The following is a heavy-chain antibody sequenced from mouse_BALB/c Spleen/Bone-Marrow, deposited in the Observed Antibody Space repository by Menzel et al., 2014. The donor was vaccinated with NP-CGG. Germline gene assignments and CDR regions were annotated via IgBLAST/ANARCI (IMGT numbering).Heavy chain of an antibody. CDR3: ARDMITTRAMDY. CDR2: IYPGGGYT. Sequence: QVQLQQSGAELVRPGTSVKISCKASGYTFTNYWLGWVKQRPGHGLEWIGDIYPGGGYTDYNEKFKGKATLTADTSSSNAYMQLSSLTSEDSAVYFCARDMITTRAMDYWGQGTSVTVSS. CDR1: GYTFTNYW. V-gene: IGHV1-63*02. J-gene: IGHJ4*01. D-gene: IGHD2-4*01.